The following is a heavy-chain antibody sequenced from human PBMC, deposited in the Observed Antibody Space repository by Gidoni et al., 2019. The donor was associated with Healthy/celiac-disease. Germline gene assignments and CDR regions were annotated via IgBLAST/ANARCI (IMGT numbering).Heavy chain of an antibody. D-gene: IGHD1-26*01. CDR2: IIPTLGIA. J-gene: IGHJ6*02. V-gene: IGHV1-69*02. CDR1: GGTFSSST. CDR3: ARGGYEVGATTQPEYYYYGMDV. Sequence: QVQLVQSGAEVKKPGSSVKVSCKASGGTFSSSTIRWVRQAPGQGLEWMGRIIPTLGIANYAQKFQGRVTITADKSTSTAYMELSSLRSEDTAVYYCARGGYEVGATTQPEYYYYGMDVWGQGTTVTVSS.